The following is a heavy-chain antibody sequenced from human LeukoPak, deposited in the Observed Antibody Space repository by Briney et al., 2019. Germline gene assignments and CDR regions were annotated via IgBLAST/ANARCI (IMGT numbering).Heavy chain of an antibody. Sequence: GGSLRLSCAVPGLTFSDSYMSWIRQAPGRGLEWISYISGSGSTIYHADSVKGRFTISRDNAKNSVYLQMNSLRDEDTAVYYCARPASSSVDYWGQGTLVTVSS. D-gene: IGHD2-2*01. CDR2: ISGSGSTI. J-gene: IGHJ4*02. CDR1: GLTFSDSY. V-gene: IGHV3-11*01. CDR3: ARPASSSVDY.